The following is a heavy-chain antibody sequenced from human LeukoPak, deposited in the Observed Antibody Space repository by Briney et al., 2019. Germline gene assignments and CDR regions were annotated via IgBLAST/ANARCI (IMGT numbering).Heavy chain of an antibody. J-gene: IGHJ3*02. Sequence: HPGGSLRLSCAASGSTVSTNYMSWVRQAPGKGLEGVSLIYPGSSTYYSDSVKGRFTISRDNSKNTLHLHMSSLRAEDTAVYYCAREVGSGSYLAHVFDIWGQGTMVTVSS. CDR3: AREVGSGSYLAHVFDI. CDR2: IYPGSST. D-gene: IGHD1-26*01. CDR1: GSTVSTNY. V-gene: IGHV3-53*01.